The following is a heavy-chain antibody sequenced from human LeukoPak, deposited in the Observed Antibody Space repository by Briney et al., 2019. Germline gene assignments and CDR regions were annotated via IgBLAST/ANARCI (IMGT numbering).Heavy chain of an antibody. CDR2: FDPEDGET. J-gene: IGHJ4*02. D-gene: IGHD3-9*01. Sequence: GGSLRLSCAASGLSFSSYGMHWVRQAPGKGLEWMGGFDPEDGETIYAQKFQGRVTMTEDTSTDTAYMELSSLRSEDTAVYYCATVYFDWLESGSEQKFFDYWGQGTLVTVSS. CDR1: GLSFSSYG. V-gene: IGHV1-24*01. CDR3: ATVYFDWLESGSEQKFFDY.